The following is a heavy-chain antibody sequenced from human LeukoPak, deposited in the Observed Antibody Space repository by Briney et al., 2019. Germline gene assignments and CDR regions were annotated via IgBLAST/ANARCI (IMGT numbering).Heavy chain of an antibody. J-gene: IGHJ4*02. CDR1: GGSISGYY. V-gene: IGHV4-34*01. Sequence: SETLSLTCAVYGGSISGYYWSWIRQPPGKGLEWIGEINHSGSTNYNPSLKSRVTISVDTSKNQFSLKLSSVTAADTAVYYCARGHSLPTGYPFDYWGQGTLVTVSS. CDR2: INHSGST. CDR3: ARGHSLPTGYPFDY. D-gene: IGHD1-14*01.